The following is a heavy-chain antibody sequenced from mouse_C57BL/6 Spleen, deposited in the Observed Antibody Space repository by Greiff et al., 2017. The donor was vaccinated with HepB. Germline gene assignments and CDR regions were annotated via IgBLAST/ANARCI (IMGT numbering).Heavy chain of an antibody. CDR3: TRSELGEDAMDY. D-gene: IGHD4-1*01. CDR1: GYTFTSYW. V-gene: IGHV1-5*01. CDR2: IYPGNSDT. Sequence: VQLQQSGAELAKPGASVKLSCKTSGYTFTSYWMHWVKQRPGQGLEWIGAIYPGNSDTSYNQKFKGKAKLTAVTSASTAYMELSSLTNEDSAVYYCTRSELGEDAMDYWGQGTSVTVSS. J-gene: IGHJ4*01.